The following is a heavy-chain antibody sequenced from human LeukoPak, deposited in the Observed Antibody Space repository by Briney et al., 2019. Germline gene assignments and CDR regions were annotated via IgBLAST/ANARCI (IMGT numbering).Heavy chain of an antibody. CDR2: ISSSSSTI. CDR3: ARDYYDSSGYIDY. Sequence: GGSLRLSCAASGLTFSSYSMTWVRQAPGKGLEWVSYISSSSSTIYYADSVKGRFTISRDNAKNSLYLQMNSLRAEDTAVYYCARDYYDSSGYIDYWGQGTLVTVSS. V-gene: IGHV3-48*01. D-gene: IGHD3-22*01. CDR1: GLTFSSYS. J-gene: IGHJ4*02.